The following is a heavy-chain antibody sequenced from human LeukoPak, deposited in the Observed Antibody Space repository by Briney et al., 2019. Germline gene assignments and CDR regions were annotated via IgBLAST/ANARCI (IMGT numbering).Heavy chain of an antibody. Sequence: GGSLRLSCAASGFTVSSNYMSWVRQAPGKGLEWVSVIYSGGSTYYADSVKGRFTISRDNAKNSLYLQMNSLRAEDTAVYYCARDIGRDPGAFDIWGQGTMVTVSS. CDR2: IYSGGST. V-gene: IGHV3-53*01. D-gene: IGHD3-16*01. J-gene: IGHJ3*02. CDR1: GFTVSSNY. CDR3: ARDIGRDPGAFDI.